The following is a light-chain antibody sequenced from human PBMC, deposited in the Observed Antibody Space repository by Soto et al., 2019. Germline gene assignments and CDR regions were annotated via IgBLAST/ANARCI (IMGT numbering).Light chain of an antibody. CDR1: QSVSSN. CDR2: GAS. CDR3: QKYNNWPQT. J-gene: IGKJ1*01. V-gene: IGKV3-15*01. Sequence: EIVMTQSPATLSVSPGERATLSCRASQSVSSNLAWYQQKPGQAPRLLIYGASTRATGIPARLSGSGSGTEFTLTISSLQSEDFAVYYCQKYNNWPQTFGQGTKVDIK.